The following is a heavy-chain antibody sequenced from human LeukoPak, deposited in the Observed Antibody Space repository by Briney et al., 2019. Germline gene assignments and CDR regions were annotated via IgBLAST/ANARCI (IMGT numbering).Heavy chain of an antibody. J-gene: IGHJ6*03. V-gene: IGHV5-51*01. CDR2: IHPEDSYS. Sequence: GEPLKISCKASGYVFIRHWIGWVRQVPGKGLEWMGVIHPEDSYSRYNAAFQGQATLSVDESTSTAYLQLSSLKASDTAIYYCARQNHYYYYMDVWGRGTTVTVSS. CDR1: GYVFIRHW. CDR3: ARQNHYYYYMDV.